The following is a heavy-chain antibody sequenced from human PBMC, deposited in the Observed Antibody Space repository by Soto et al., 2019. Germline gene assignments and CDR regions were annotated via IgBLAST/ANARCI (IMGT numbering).Heavy chain of an antibody. D-gene: IGHD3-3*01. CDR2: IYYSGST. CDR1: GGSISSTDYY. V-gene: IGHV4-39*01. Sequence: SETLSLTCSVSGGSISSTDYYWGWIRQPPGKGLEWIGNIYYSGSTYYNPSLKSRVTISVDTSKNQFSLKLSSVTAADTAVYYCARQRSGYYRNNWFDPWGQGTLVTVSS. CDR3: ARQRSGYYRNNWFDP. J-gene: IGHJ5*02.